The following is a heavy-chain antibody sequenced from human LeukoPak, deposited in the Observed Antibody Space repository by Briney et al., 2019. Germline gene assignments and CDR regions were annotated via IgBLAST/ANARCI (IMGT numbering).Heavy chain of an antibody. CDR1: GGSISSDY. CDR3: ATRGY. D-gene: IGHD3-10*01. CDR2: IYNSGSN. V-gene: IGHV4-59*08. J-gene: IGHJ4*02. Sequence: SETLSLTCTVSGGSISSDYWQWIRQPPGKGLEWIGYIYNSGSNNYNPSLKSRVTISIGTSKNQFSLKLTSVTAADTAVYYCATRGYWGQGTLVTVSS.